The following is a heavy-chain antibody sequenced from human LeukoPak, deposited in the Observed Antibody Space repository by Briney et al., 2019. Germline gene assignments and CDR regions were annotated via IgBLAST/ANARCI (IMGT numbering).Heavy chain of an antibody. CDR1: GFTFDDYA. J-gene: IGHJ5*02. V-gene: IGHV3-9*01. D-gene: IGHD6-19*01. CDR3: ARDLFRSSGWYFISIHQTGFDP. CDR2: ISWNSGSI. Sequence: GGSLRLSCAASGFTFDDYAMHWVRQAPGKGLEWVSGISWNSGSIGYADSVKGRFTISRDNAKNSLYLQMNSLRAEDTAVYYCARDLFRSSGWYFISIHQTGFDPWGQGTLVTVSS.